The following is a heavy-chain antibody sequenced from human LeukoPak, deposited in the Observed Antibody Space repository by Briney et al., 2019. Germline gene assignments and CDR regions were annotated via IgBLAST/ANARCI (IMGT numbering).Heavy chain of an antibody. J-gene: IGHJ2*01. CDR1: GFTFSSFP. Sequence: PGGSLRLSSAVSGFTFSSFPFHWVRQAPGKGLEWVAAISTDGSYKYHGDSVKGRFTISRDNPMNTLYLQMNGLRPDDTAVYYCARSLIPGRWYFDLWGRGTLVTVSS. V-gene: IGHV3-30*04. D-gene: IGHD3-16*01. CDR3: ARSLIPGRWYFDL. CDR2: ISTDGSYK.